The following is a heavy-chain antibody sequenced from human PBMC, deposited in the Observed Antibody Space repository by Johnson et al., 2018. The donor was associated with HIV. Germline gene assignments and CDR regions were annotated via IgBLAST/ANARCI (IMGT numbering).Heavy chain of an antibody. CDR2: IRYDGSNK. CDR3: AKDRGWELLTTDAFDI. CDR1: GFTFSSYG. D-gene: IGHD1-26*01. V-gene: IGHV3-30*02. J-gene: IGHJ3*02. Sequence: QVQLLESGGGVVQPGGSLRLSCAASGFTFSSYGMHWVRQAPGKGLEWVAFIRYDGSNKYYADSVKGRFTISRDNSKNTVYLQMNSLRAEDTAVYYCAKDRGWELLTTDAFDIWGQGTMVTVSS.